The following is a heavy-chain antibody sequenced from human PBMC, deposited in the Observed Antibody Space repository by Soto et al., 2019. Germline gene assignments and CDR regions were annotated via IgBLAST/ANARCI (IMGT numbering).Heavy chain of an antibody. CDR1: GYIFTSYN. CDR3: ERSAPCSNATLDYVYDMEV. V-gene: IGHV1-8*02. CDR2: VNPDSGHT. Sequence: QVQLVQSGAEVKKPGASVKVSCKASGYIFTSYNINWVRQAAGHGLEWMGWVNPDSGHTVYAQKFQGSDTMPRDTTTGTAHRELRSLPPEGTAGYYCERSAPCSNATLDYVYDMEVWGKRAAGTVSS. J-gene: IGHJ6*03. D-gene: IGHD4-17*01.